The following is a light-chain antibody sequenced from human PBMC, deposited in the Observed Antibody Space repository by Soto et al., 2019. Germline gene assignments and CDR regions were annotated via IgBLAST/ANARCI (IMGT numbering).Light chain of an antibody. CDR2: VGTGGIVG. CDR1: SGYSNYK. V-gene: IGLV9-49*01. CDR3: GADHGSGSNFVV. Sequence: QPVLTQPPSASASLGASVTLTCTLSSGYSNYKVDWYQQRPGKGPRFVMRVGTGGIVGSKGDGIPDRFSVLGSGLNRYLTIQNIQEEDESDDHCGADHGSGSNFVVFGGGTKLTVL. J-gene: IGLJ2*01.